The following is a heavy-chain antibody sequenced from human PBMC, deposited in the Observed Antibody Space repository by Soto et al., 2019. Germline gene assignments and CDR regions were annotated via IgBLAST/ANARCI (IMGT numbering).Heavy chain of an antibody. CDR1: GGTFSSYA. D-gene: IGHD2-15*01. CDR3: AREDCSGGSCQPNWFDP. CDR2: IIPIFGTA. J-gene: IGHJ5*02. Sequence: SVKVSCKASGGTFSSYAISWVRQAPGQGLEWMGGIIPIFGTANYAQKFQGRVTITADESTSTAYMELSSLRSEDTAVYYCAREDCSGGSCQPNWFDPWGQGTLVTVSS. V-gene: IGHV1-69*13.